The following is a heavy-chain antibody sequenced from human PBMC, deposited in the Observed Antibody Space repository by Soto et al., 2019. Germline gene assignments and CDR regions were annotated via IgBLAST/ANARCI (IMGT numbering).Heavy chain of an antibody. CDR2: IRSSGSPI. D-gene: IGHD2-2*01. CDR1: GFAFSNYS. V-gene: IGHV3-48*01. CDR3: ARMSSSISPGC. Sequence: EVQLVESGGGLVQPGGSLRLSCAASGFAFSNYSMNWVRQAPGKGLEWVSYIRSSGSPIYYADSVKGRFTISRDNAKKSLYLQMNSLRAEGTAVYYCARMSSSISPGCWGQGSLVAVSS. J-gene: IGHJ4*02.